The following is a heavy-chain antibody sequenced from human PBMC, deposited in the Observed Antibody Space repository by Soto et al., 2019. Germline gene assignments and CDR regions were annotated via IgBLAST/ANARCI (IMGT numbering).Heavy chain of an antibody. CDR3: ARYYDSSGYYDY. Sequence: LTCTVSGGSISSYYWSWIRQPPGKGLEWIGYIYYSGSTNYNPSLKSRVTISVDTSKNQFSLKLSSVTAADTPVYYCARYYDSSGYYDYWGEGTMVTVYS. CDR2: IYYSGST. CDR1: GGSISSYY. D-gene: IGHD3-22*01. V-gene: IGHV4-59*01. J-gene: IGHJ4*02.